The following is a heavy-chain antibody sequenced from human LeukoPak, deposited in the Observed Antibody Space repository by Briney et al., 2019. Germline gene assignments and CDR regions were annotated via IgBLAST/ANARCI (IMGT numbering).Heavy chain of an antibody. V-gene: IGHV4-39*07. Sequence: SETLSLACTVSGGSISGSSYYWGWIRQPPGKGLEWIGSIYYSGSTYYNPSLKSRVTISVDTSKNQFSLRLSSVTAADTAVYYCTREDNVLMVPVFDYWGQGTLDTVSS. CDR1: GGSISGSSYY. D-gene: IGHD2-8*01. J-gene: IGHJ4*02. CDR3: TREDNVLMVPVFDY. CDR2: IYYSGST.